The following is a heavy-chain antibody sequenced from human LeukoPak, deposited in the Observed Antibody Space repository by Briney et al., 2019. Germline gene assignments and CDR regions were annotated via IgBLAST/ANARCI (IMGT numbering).Heavy chain of an antibody. J-gene: IGHJ4*02. D-gene: IGHD3-22*01. Sequence: SQTLPLTCTVSGGSISSGSYYWSWIRQPAGTGLEWIGRIYTSGNTNYNPSLKSRVTISVNTSKNQFSLKLSSVTAADTAVYYCARVTTGGYYNCWGQGTLVTVSS. V-gene: IGHV4-61*02. CDR3: ARVTTGGYYNC. CDR1: GGSISSGSYY. CDR2: IYTSGNT.